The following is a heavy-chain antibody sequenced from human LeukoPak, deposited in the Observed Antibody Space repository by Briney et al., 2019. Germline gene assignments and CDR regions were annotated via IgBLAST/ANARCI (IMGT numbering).Heavy chain of an antibody. D-gene: IGHD2-15*01. CDR2: INPNSGRT. Sequence: ASVKVSCKASGYTFTGYYMHWVRQAPGQGLEWMGWINPNSGRTNYAQKFQGRVTMTRDTSISTAYMELSRLRSDDTAVYYCASTAYCSGGSCPYTNDYWGQGTLVTLSS. J-gene: IGHJ4*02. CDR1: GYTFTGYY. V-gene: IGHV1-2*02. CDR3: ASTAYCSGGSCPYTNDY.